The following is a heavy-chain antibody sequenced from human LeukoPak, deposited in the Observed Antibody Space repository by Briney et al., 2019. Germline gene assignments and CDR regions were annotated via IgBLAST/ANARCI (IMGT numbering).Heavy chain of an antibody. Sequence: SETLSLTCAVSGGSVNNNYWWSWVRQPPVKWMEWIGEIYHSGTTNYNPSLKSRVTISVDKSQNQVSLTMPSVTAADTAVYYCARDREQQPSYFDYWGQGTLVTVSS. J-gene: IGHJ4*02. CDR1: GGSVNNNYW. CDR3: ARDREQQPSYFDY. D-gene: IGHD6-13*01. V-gene: IGHV4-4*02. CDR2: IYHSGTT.